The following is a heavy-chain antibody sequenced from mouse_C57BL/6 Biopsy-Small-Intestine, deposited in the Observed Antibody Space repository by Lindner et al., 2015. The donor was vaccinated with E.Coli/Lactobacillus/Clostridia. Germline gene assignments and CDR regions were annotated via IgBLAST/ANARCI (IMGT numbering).Heavy chain of an antibody. CDR1: GYDFNDNG. CDR2: IHPYRGRT. D-gene: IGHD1-1*02. J-gene: IGHJ2*01. Sequence: SVKVSCKTSGYDFNDNGITWVRQAPGQGLEWMGWIHPYRGRTEYAQNFQGRVTMTAETSTSTAYMELGSLRHEDTAIYYCAREGWEVLHYFDNWGQGTLVTVSS. CDR3: AREGWEVLHYFDN. V-gene: IGHV14-4*02.